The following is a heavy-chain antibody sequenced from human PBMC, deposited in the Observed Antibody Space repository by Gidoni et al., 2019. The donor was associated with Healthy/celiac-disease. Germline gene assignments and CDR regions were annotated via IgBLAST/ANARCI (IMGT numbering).Heavy chain of an antibody. CDR1: GGSFSGYY. CDR3: ARVRGYSGTEEGDFDY. CDR2: INHSGST. J-gene: IGHJ4*02. Sequence: QVQLQQWGAGLLKPSETLSLTCAVYGGSFSGYYWSWIRQPPGKGLEWIGEINHSGSTNYNPSLKSRVTISVDTSKNQFSLKLSSVTAADTAVYYCARVRGYSGTEEGDFDYWGQGTLVTVSS. V-gene: IGHV4-34*01. D-gene: IGHD5-12*01.